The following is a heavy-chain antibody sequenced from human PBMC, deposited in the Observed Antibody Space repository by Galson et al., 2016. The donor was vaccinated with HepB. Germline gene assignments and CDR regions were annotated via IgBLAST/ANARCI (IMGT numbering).Heavy chain of an antibody. CDR3: AGVKVSTDVFHWFDP. V-gene: IGHV4-31*03. D-gene: IGHD1-1*01. CDR1: GDSITRGGYY. CDR2: IYHSGNT. Sequence: TLSLTCTVSGDSITRGGYYWSWIRQIPGKGLEWIGYIYHSGNTYYNPSLESRLTMSVDTSKNQFSLNLTSVTASDTATYYCAGVKVSTDVFHWFDPWGQGTLVTVSS. J-gene: IGHJ5*02.